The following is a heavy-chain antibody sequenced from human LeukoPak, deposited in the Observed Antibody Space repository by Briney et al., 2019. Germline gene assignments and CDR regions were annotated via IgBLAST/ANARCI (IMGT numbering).Heavy chain of an antibody. Sequence: GGSLRLSCVASGFTFTNHEMNWVRQAPGKGLEWVSYITTSGSTIYYADSVKGRFTISRDNAKNSLYLQMNSLRAEDTAVYYCARDDSYGLDYWGQGTRVTVSS. V-gene: IGHV3-48*03. CDR2: ITTSGSTI. D-gene: IGHD5-18*01. J-gene: IGHJ4*02. CDR3: ARDDSYGLDY. CDR1: GFTFTNHE.